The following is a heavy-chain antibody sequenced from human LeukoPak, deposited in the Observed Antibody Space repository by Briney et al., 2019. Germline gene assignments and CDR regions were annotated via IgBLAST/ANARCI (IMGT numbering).Heavy chain of an antibody. CDR3: ARVRGDSPYSFDY. CDR2: IYYSGST. J-gene: IGHJ4*02. CDR1: GGSISSFSCY. Sequence: SETLSLTCTVSGGSISSFSCYWGWIRQPPGRGLEWIGTIYYSGSTYYNPSLKSRVTISTDTSKNQFSLNLRSVTAADTAVYYCARVRGDSPYSFDYWGQGTLVTVSS. D-gene: IGHD2-21*02. V-gene: IGHV4-39*07.